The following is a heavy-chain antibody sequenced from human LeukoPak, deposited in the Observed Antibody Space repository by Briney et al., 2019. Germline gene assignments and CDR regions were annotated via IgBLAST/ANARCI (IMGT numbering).Heavy chain of an antibody. CDR2: ISASGGTT. CDR1: GFTFHNYA. Sequence: PTGGSLRLSCAGSGFTFHNYAMTWVRQAPGKGLKWVSGISASGGTTHYADSVKGRFTISRDNSNNTLYLQMNSMRVEDTAVYFCAKGVVDYYDSSGYYPSDLWGQGTLVTVSS. V-gene: IGHV3-23*01. D-gene: IGHD3-22*01. CDR3: AKGVVDYYDSSGYYPSDL. J-gene: IGHJ5*02.